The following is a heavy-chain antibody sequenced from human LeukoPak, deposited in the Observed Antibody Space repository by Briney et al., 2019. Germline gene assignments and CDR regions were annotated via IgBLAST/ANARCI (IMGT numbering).Heavy chain of an antibody. CDR3: ARDAGYCSGGSCLVDY. J-gene: IGHJ4*02. D-gene: IGHD2-15*01. Sequence: GGSLRLSRVASGFTFSSYWMTWVRQPPGMGLVWVSRINERGTDSMYAESVKGRFTISRDNAKNTVYLQMNSLRAEDTAVYYCARDAGYCSGGSCLVDYWGQGTLVTVSS. CDR2: INERGTDS. V-gene: IGHV3-74*03. CDR1: GFTFSSYW.